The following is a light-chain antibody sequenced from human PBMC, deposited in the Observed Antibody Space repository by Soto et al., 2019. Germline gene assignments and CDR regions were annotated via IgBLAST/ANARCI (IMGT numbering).Light chain of an antibody. J-gene: IGLJ1*01. CDR3: SSYTSSSTLLYV. V-gene: IGLV2-14*01. CDR1: SSDVGGYNY. Sequence: QSALTQPASVSGSPGQAITISCTGSSSDVGGYNYVSWYQQHPGKAPNLMIYDDSNRPSGVSNRFSGSKSGNTASLTISGLQAEDEADYYCSSYTSSSTLLYVFGTGTKLTVL. CDR2: DDS.